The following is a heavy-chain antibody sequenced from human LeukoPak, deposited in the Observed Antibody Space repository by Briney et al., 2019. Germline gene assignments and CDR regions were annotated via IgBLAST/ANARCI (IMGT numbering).Heavy chain of an antibody. CDR2: ISSSSSYI. V-gene: IGHV3-21*04. J-gene: IGHJ3*02. CDR3: AKGPYKPRHDAFDI. D-gene: IGHD1-14*01. CDR1: GFTFSNYN. Sequence: GGSLRLSCAASGFTFSNYNMNWVRQAPGKGLEWVSSISSSSSYIYYADSVKGRFTISRDNAKNTLYLQMNSLRAEDTAVYYCAKGPYKPRHDAFDIWGQGTMVTVSS.